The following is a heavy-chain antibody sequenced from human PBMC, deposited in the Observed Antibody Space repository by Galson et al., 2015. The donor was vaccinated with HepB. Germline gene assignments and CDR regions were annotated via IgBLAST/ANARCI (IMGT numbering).Heavy chain of an antibody. D-gene: IGHD3-22*01. V-gene: IGHV3-7*03. Sequence: CAASGFTFSSYWMSWVRQAPGKGLEWVANIKQDGSEKYYVDSVKGRFTISRDNAKNSLYQQMNSLRAEDTAVYYCARDKGLSGDSSGGGYWGQGTLVTVSS. J-gene: IGHJ4*02. CDR2: IKQDGSEK. CDR3: ARDKGLSGDSSGGGY. CDR1: GFTFSSYW.